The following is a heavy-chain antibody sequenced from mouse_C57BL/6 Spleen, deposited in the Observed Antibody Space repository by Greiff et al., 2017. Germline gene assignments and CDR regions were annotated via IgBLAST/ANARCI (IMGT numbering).Heavy chain of an antibody. CDR3: AGGLRDWDMDV. V-gene: IGHV1-81*01. CDR2: IYPRSGNT. J-gene: IGHJ4*01. D-gene: IGHD1-1*01. CDR1: GYTFTSYG. Sequence: QVHVKQSGAELARPGASVKLSCKASGYTFTSYGISWVKQRPGQGLEWIGEIYPRSGNTYYNEKFKGKATLTADKSSSTEYMELRSLTSEDSAVYFCAGGLRDWDMDVWGKGTSVTVSS.